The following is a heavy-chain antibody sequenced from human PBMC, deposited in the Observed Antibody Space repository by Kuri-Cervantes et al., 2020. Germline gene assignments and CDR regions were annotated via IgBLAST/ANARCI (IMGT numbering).Heavy chain of an antibody. J-gene: IGHJ5*02. CDR3: ARVIYVRQQLVRGRRSNWFDP. V-gene: IGHV1-24*01. Sequence: ASVKVSCKVSGYTLTGLSMHWVRQAPGKGLEWMGGFDPEDGETIYAQKFQGRVTMTRNTSISTAYMGLSSLRSEDTAVYYCARVIYVRQQLVRGRRSNWFDPWGQGTLVTVSS. CDR1: GYTLTGLS. D-gene: IGHD6-13*01. CDR2: FDPEDGET.